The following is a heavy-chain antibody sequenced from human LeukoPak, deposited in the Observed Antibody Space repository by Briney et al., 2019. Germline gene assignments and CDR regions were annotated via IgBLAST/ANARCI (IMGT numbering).Heavy chain of an antibody. CDR3: ARGPKQQLVPGYYFDY. CDR1: GGSISSSSYY. D-gene: IGHD6-13*01. V-gene: IGHV4-39*07. CDR2: IYYSGST. Sequence: SETLSLTCTVSGGSISSSSYYWGWIRQPPGKGLEWIGSIYYSGSTYYNPSLKSRVTISVDTSKNQFSLKLSSVTAADTAVYYCARGPKQQLVPGYYFDYWGQGTLVTVSS. J-gene: IGHJ4*02.